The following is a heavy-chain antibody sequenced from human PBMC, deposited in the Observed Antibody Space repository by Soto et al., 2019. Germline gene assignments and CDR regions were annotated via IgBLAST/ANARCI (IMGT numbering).Heavy chain of an antibody. Sequence: SGPTLVNPTQPLTLTCTFSGFSLSTSGVGVGWIRQPPGKALEWLALIYWDDDKRYSPSLKTRLTITKDTSKNQVVLTMTNMDPVDTATYYCVRDSSGYYGFDNWGQGARVTAPQ. CDR3: VRDSSGYYGFDN. CDR2: IYWDDDK. D-gene: IGHD3-22*01. V-gene: IGHV2-5*02. J-gene: IGHJ4*02. CDR1: GFSLSTSGVG.